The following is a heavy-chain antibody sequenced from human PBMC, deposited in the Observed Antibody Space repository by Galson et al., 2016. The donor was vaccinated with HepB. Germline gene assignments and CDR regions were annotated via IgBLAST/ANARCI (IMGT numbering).Heavy chain of an antibody. CDR1: GFTFSNYW. CDR2: INTDGSST. Sequence: SLRLSCAASGFTFSNYWMHWVRQAPGKGLVWVSRINTDGSSTSYADSVKGRFTISRDNAKSTLYLQMNSLRAEDTAVYYCARKIATVGTIHRPVDYWGPGTLVTVSS. J-gene: IGHJ4*02. D-gene: IGHD6-13*01. CDR3: ARKIATVGTIHRPVDY. V-gene: IGHV3-74*01.